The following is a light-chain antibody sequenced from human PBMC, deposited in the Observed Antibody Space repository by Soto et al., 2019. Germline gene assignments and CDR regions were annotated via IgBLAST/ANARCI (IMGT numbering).Light chain of an antibody. CDR3: MKSTQLPPT. Sequence: DVVMTQTPLSLSVAPGQPASISFKSSQSLLHITGXTFLFWYLQKPGQSPQLLIYEVSTRVSGVPDRFSGSGSGTDFRLEISRVDTDDVGIYYCMKSTQLPPTFGQGTRLEIK. CDR1: QSLLHITGXTF. CDR2: EVS. J-gene: IGKJ5*01. V-gene: IGKV2D-29*02.